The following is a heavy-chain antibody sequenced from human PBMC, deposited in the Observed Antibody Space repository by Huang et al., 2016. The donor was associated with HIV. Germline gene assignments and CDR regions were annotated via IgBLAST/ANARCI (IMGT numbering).Heavy chain of an antibody. V-gene: IGHV1-18*01. J-gene: IGHJ4*02. CDR2: INAYNGKS. CDR1: GYPFTSYG. CDR3: ATSYNSDFDF. D-gene: IGHD6-19*01. Sequence: QVQLVQSGAEVKKPGASVKVSCKASGYPFTSYGISWVRPAPGRGLEWMGWINAYNGKSTYARNRQGRGTMTTDTSTNTAYMELRSLRSDDTAMYYCATSYNSDFDFWGQGTLVTVSS.